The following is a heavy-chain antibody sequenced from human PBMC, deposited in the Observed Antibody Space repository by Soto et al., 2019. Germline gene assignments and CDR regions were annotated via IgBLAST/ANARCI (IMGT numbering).Heavy chain of an antibody. CDR2: MNPXSGNT. V-gene: IGHV1-8*01. CDR3: XXXXXXXXXDY. J-gene: IGHJ4*02. Sequence: QVQLVQSGAEVKKPGASVKVSCKASGYSFTSYDINWVRQATGQGLEWMGWMNPXSGNTGYAQKFQGRVTMTRNTSIXXXXXXXXXXXXXXXXXXXXXXXXXXXXXDYWGQGTLVTVSS. CDR1: GYSFTSYD.